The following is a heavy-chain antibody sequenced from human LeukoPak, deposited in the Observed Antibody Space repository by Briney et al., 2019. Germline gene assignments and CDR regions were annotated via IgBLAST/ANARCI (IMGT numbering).Heavy chain of an antibody. CDR1: GFTFSSYG. J-gene: IGHJ3*02. CDR2: IRYDGSNK. D-gene: IGHD2-21*02. CDR3: AKDLGYCGGGDCYSEDDAFDI. Sequence: GGSLRLSCAASGFTFSSYGMHWVRQAPGKGLEWVAFIRYDGSNKYYADSVKGRFTISRDNSKNTLYLQMNSLRAEDTAVYYCAKDLGYCGGGDCYSEDDAFDIWGQGTMVTVSS. V-gene: IGHV3-30*02.